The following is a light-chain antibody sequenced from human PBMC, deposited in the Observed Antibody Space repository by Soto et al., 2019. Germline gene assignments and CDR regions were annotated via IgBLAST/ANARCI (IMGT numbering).Light chain of an antibody. J-gene: IGKJ4*01. V-gene: IGKV3-15*01. CDR1: QGVCRH. Sequence: EIVMTQSPATLSVSPGERANLSCKARQGVCRHFAWYQQKPGQAPRLLIYGASTRATGIPARFSGSGSGTEFTLTISSLQSEDFAVYYCQQYNNWPPLTFGGGTKVEIK. CDR3: QQYNNWPPLT. CDR2: GAS.